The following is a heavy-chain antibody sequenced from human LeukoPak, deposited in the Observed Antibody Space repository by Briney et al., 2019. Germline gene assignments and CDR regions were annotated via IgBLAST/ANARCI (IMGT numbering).Heavy chain of an antibody. V-gene: IGHV4-59*01. CDR3: ARGDMMLRGVIDEMDP. CDR1: GGSISTYH. CDR2: VYYSGSA. J-gene: IGHJ5*02. Sequence: SETLSLICTVSGGSISTYHWSWIRQPPGKGLEWIGCVYYSGSANYNPSLKSRVTMSVDTSKNQFSLKLTSVTAADTAVYYCARGDMMLRGVIDEMDPWGQGTLVTVSS. D-gene: IGHD3-10*01.